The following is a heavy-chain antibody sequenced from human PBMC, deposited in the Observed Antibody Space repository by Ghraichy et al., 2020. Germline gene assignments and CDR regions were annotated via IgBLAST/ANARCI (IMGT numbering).Heavy chain of an antibody. CDR2: NSGTGYTT. V-gene: IGHV3-23*01. CDR3: VRVNDWGHMDV. CDR1: GFTLSSNV. Sequence: GGSQRLSCVASGFTLSSNVMSWVRQAPGKGLEWVSANSGTGYTTFYADSVQGRFTISRDNSKNTLYLQMNSLRAEDTAVYYCVRVNDWGHMDVWGKGTTVTVSS. J-gene: IGHJ6*03. D-gene: IGHD3-16*01.